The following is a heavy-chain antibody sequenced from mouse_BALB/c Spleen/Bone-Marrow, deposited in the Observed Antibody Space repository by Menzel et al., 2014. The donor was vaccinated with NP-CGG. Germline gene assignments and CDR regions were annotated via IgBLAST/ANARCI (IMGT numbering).Heavy chain of an antibody. CDR2: ISYSGST. CDR3: ARSGSSGYHYYAMDY. CDR1: GDSITSGY. V-gene: IGHV3-8*02. D-gene: IGHD3-1*01. Sequence: EVKLVESGPSLVKPSQTLSLTCSVTGDSITSGYWNWIRKFPGNKLEYMGCISYSGSTYYNPSLKSRISITRDTSKNLYYLQLNSVTTKDTATYYCARSGSSGYHYYAMDYWGQGTSVTVSS. J-gene: IGHJ4*01.